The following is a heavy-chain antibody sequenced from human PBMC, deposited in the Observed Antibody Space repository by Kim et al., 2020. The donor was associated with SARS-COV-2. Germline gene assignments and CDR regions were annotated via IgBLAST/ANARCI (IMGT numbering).Heavy chain of an antibody. V-gene: IGHV3-30*18. D-gene: IGHD1-26*01. CDR2: ITSDGSNK. J-gene: IGHJ4*02. Sequence: GGSLRLSCAASGFTFSTYGIHWVPQAPGKGLEWVAVITSDGSNKYYADSVKGRFTISRDNSKNTLYLQMNSLKPEDTAVYYCAKTGRGFDYWGQGTLVTV. CDR1: GFTFSTYG. CDR3: AKTGRGFDY.